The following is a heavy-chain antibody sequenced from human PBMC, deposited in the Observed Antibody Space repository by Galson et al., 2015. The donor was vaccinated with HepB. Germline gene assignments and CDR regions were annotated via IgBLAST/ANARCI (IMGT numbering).Heavy chain of an antibody. D-gene: IGHD3-3*02. CDR1: GFIFSDFY. CDR3: VGDQDGGVLAPRQVFGY. Sequence: SLRLSCAASGFIFSDFYMNWIRQAPGKGLEWVAYISGSGSYTKYADSVKGRFTISRDRAGNSLYLQMNSLRADDTAVYYCVGDQDGGVLAPRQVFGYWGQGTLVTVSS. J-gene: IGHJ4*02. V-gene: IGHV3-11*05. CDR2: ISGSGSYT.